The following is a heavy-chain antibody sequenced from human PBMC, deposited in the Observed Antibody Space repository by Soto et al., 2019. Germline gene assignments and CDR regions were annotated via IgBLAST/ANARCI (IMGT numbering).Heavy chain of an antibody. CDR1: GFTFSSYW. J-gene: IGHJ6*02. CDR3: AREEPYYDILTGYYPHSGYGMDG. CDR2: IKQDGSEK. D-gene: IGHD3-9*01. Sequence: EVQLVESGGGLVQPGGSLRLSCAASGFTFSSYWMSWVRQAPGKGLEWVANIKQDGSEKYYVDSVKGRFTISRDNAKNSLYLQMNSLRAEDTAVYYCAREEPYYDILTGYYPHSGYGMDGWGQGTTVTVSS. V-gene: IGHV3-7*04.